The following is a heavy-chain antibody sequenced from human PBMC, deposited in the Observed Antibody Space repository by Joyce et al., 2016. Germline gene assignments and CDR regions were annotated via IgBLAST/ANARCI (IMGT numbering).Heavy chain of an antibody. J-gene: IGHJ5*02. CDR1: RYTFTSYE. CDR2: MNPNTGNT. CDR3: ARERNFGDLSFDP. D-gene: IGHD4-17*01. Sequence: QVQLVQSGAEVKKPGASVKVSCKASRYTFTSYEINWVRQATGQGVEWIGLMNPNTGNTAYAQKFQGRVTMTRHTSISTAYMEQSSLRSEDTAVYYCARERNFGDLSFDPWGQGTLVTVSS. V-gene: IGHV1-8*01.